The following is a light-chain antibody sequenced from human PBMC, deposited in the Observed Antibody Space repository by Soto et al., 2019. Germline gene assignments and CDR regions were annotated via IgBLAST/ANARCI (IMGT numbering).Light chain of an antibody. CDR1: SSDVGGYNY. V-gene: IGLV2-8*01. J-gene: IGLJ2*01. Sequence: QSALTQPPSASGSPGQLVTISCTGTSSDVGGYNYVSWYQQHPGKAPKLMIYEVSERPSGVPDRFSGSKSGNTASLTVSGLQAEDEADYYCSSYAGSNNLVFGGGTKLTVL. CDR2: EVS. CDR3: SSYAGSNNLV.